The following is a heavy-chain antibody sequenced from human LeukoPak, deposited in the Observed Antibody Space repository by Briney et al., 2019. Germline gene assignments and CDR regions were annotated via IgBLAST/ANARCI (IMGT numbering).Heavy chain of an antibody. Sequence: SETLSLTCAVSGGSISSGGYSWSWIRQPPGKGLEWIGYIYHSGSTYYNPSLKSRVTISVDRSKNQFSLKLSSVTAADTAVYYCARGTWDYGTDYWGQGTLVTVSS. CDR2: IYHSGST. V-gene: IGHV4-30-2*01. CDR1: GGSISSGGYS. J-gene: IGHJ4*02. CDR3: ARGTWDYGTDY. D-gene: IGHD4-17*01.